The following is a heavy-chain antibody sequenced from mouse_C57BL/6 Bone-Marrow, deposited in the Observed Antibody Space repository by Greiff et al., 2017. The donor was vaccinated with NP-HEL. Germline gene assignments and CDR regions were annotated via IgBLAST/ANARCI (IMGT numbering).Heavy chain of an antibody. Sequence: EVMLVESGGGLVQPGGSLKLSCAASGFTFSDYYMYWVRQTPEKRLEWVAYISNGGGSTYYPATVKGRFTISRDNAKNTLYLQMSRLKSEDTAMYYCARHRDYGNFFDYWGQGTTLTVSS. CDR1: GFTFSDYY. CDR2: ISNGGGST. D-gene: IGHD2-1*01. J-gene: IGHJ2*01. V-gene: IGHV5-12*01. CDR3: ARHRDYGNFFDY.